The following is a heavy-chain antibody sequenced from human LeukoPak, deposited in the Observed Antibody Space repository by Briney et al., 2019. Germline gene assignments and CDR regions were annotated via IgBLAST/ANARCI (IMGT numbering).Heavy chain of an antibody. J-gene: IGHJ4*02. V-gene: IGHV3-23*01. D-gene: IGHD5-18*01. CDR2: ISGSGGSI. CDR3: AKDRYNYGSSVDY. CDR1: GFTFSSYA. Sequence: GGSLRLSCAASGFTFSSYAMTWVRQAPGKGQEWVSGISGSGGSIDYADSVKGRSTISRDNSKNTLHLQMNSLRAEDTAVYYCAKDRYNYGSSVDYWGQGTLVTVSS.